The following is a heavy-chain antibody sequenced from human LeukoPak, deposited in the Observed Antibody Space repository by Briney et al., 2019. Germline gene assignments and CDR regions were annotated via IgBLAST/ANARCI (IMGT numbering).Heavy chain of an antibody. Sequence: ASVKVSCKASGYTFTNYAMNWVRQAPGQGLEWMGWINPNSGGTNYAQKFQGRVTMTRDTSISTAYMELSRLRSDDTAVYYCARENSVSLWFGETDYWGQGTLVTVSS. CDR2: INPNSGGT. CDR3: ARENSVSLWFGETDY. D-gene: IGHD3-10*01. J-gene: IGHJ4*02. CDR1: GYTFTNYA. V-gene: IGHV1-2*02.